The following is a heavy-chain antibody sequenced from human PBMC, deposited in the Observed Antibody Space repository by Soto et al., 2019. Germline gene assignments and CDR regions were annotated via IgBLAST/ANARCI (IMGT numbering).Heavy chain of an antibody. CDR3: AIVRESSWTSLYYFHY. V-gene: IGHV1-69*01. CDR1: GGSFSSYA. Sequence: QVQLVQSGAEVKKPGSSVKVSCKASGGSFSSYAFSWVRQAPGQGLEWMGGIIPIFGTSNNAQKFQGRVSITAAESATKVYMELTILTTEETADYYCAIVRESSWTSLYYFHYIGPGTLVTVS. J-gene: IGHJ4*02. D-gene: IGHD6-13*01. CDR2: IIPIFGTS.